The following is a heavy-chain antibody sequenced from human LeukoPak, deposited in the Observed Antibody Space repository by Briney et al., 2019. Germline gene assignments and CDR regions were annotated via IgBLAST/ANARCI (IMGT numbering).Heavy chain of an antibody. CDR1: GYKFGNFW. J-gene: IGHJ5*02. CDR2: IYPGDSDT. D-gene: IGHD5-24*01. CDR3: ARREMATIEYWFDP. V-gene: IGHV5-51*01. Sequence: GESLKISCQGSGYKFGNFWIAWVRQMPGKGLEWMGIIYPGDSDTRYSPSFQGLVTISANKSISTAYLQWNRLKASDTAMYYCARREMATIEYWFDPWGQGTLVTVSS.